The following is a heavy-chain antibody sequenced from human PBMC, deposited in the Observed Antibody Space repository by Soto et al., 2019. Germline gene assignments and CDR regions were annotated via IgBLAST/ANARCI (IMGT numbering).Heavy chain of an antibody. CDR2: ISYDGSNK. J-gene: IGHJ4*02. Sequence: QVQLVESGGGVVQPGRSLRLSCAASGFTFSSYGMHWVRQAPGKGLEWVAVISYDGSNKYYADSVKGRFTISRDNSKNTLYLQMNSLRAEDTAVYYCAKLPSGAAAGPEGGIDYRGQGTLVTVSS. CDR1: GFTFSSYG. CDR3: AKLPSGAAAGPEGGIDY. V-gene: IGHV3-30*18. D-gene: IGHD6-13*01.